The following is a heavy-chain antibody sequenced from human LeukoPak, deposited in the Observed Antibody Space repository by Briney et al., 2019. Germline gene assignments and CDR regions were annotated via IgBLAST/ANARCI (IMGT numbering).Heavy chain of an antibody. CDR3: ARLYLSYGSGSYYNWFDP. V-gene: IGHV4-59*08. D-gene: IGHD3-10*01. CDR1: GGSISSYY. Sequence: SETLSLTCTVSGGSISSYYWSWIRQSPGKGLEWIGYIYYSGSTNYNPSLKSRVTISVDTSKNQFSLKLSSVTAADTAVYYCARLYLSYGSGSYYNWFDPWGQGTLVTVSS. CDR2: IYYSGST. J-gene: IGHJ5*02.